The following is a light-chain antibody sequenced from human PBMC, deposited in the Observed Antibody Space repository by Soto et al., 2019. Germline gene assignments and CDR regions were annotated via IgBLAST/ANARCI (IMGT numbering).Light chain of an antibody. V-gene: IGKV1-33*01. CDR3: QQYDSLPHT. J-gene: IGKJ3*01. CDR1: QDITNY. CDR2: DAS. Sequence: DIQMTQSPSSLSASVGDRVTITCQASQDITNYLNWYHQKPGKAPKLLIFDASNLETGVPSRFSGSGSGTDFTFNINSLQAEDIATYYCQQYDSLPHTFGPGTTVDIK.